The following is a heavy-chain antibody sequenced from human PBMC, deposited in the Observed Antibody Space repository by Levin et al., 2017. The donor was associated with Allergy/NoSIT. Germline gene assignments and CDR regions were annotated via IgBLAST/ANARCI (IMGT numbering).Heavy chain of an antibody. V-gene: IGHV4-30-4*01. CDR3: ARVVDYDILAGYYSPYYFDY. CDR2: IYYSGTT. Sequence: SETLSLTCTVSGGSISSGDYYWSWIRQPPGKGLEWIGYIYYSGTTYYNPSLKSRFTMSIDTSRNQFFLRLNSVTAAETAVYYCARVVDYDILAGYYSPYYFDYWGQGTLVTVSS. J-gene: IGHJ4*02. D-gene: IGHD3-9*01. CDR1: GGSISSGDYY.